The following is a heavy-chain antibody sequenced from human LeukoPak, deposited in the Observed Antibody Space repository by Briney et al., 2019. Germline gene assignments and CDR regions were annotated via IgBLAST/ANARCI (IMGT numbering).Heavy chain of an antibody. CDR1: GFTFSSYA. V-gene: IGHV3-23*01. CDR2: ISGSGGST. D-gene: IGHD2-21*02. Sequence: SGGSLRLSCAASGFTFSSYAMGWVRQAPGKGLEWVSAISGSGGSTYYADSVKGRFTISRDNSKNTLYLQMNSLRAEDTAVYYCAKAPRSSVVVTATFFDYWGQGTLVTVSS. CDR3: AKAPRSSVVVTATFFDY. J-gene: IGHJ4*02.